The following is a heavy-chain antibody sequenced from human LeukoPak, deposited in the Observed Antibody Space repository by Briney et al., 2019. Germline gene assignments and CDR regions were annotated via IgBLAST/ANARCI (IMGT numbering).Heavy chain of an antibody. CDR2: IYSGGST. V-gene: IGHV3-53*01. CDR3: AKDPGGMATGI. J-gene: IGHJ3*02. Sequence: GGSLRLSCAASGFTVSSNYMNWVRQAPEKGLEWVSVIYSGGSTYYADSVKGRFTISRDNSKNTLYLQMNSLRAEDTAVYYCAKDPGGMATGIWGQGTMVTVSS. CDR1: GFTVSSNY. D-gene: IGHD5-12*01.